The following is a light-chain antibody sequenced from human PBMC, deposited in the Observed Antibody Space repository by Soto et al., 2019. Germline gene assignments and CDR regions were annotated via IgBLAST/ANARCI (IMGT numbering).Light chain of an antibody. J-gene: IGKJ4*01. CDR1: QTISSY. CDR2: DAS. CDR3: QERTGWPLT. Sequence: EIVLTQSPATLSLSQGKRPYLXVGASQTISSYLAWYQQKPGQAPRLLIYDASDRATGVPARFSGGGSGTDFTLTISSLEPEDFAVYYCQERTGWPLTFGGGTKVDIK. V-gene: IGKV3-11*01.